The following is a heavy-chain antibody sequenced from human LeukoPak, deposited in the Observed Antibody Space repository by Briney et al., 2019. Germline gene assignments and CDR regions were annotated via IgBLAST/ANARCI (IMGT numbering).Heavy chain of an antibody. V-gene: IGHV3-21*05. J-gene: IGHJ4*02. CDR3: ARDVGNSGLFDY. CDR2: IGGRVSDK. Sequence: PGGSLRLSCAGSGFIFGNYAMDWVRQAPGKGLEWVSYIGGRVSDKYYADPVKGRFTISRDNAKNSLYLQMNSLRAEDTAVYYCARDVGNSGLFDYWGQGTLVTVSS. D-gene: IGHD5-12*01. CDR1: GFIFGNYA.